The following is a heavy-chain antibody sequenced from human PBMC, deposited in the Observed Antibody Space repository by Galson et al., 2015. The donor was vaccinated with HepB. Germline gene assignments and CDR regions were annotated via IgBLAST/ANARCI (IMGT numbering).Heavy chain of an antibody. CDR2: ISTTGGST. Sequence: SLRLSCAASGFTFSSYAMSWVRQAPGKGLEWVSAISTTGGSTYYADSVKGRFTISRDNSKNTLYLQMNSLRAEDTAVYYCAKRGVGDLRAFDFWGQGTMVTVSP. D-gene: IGHD3-10*01. CDR1: GFTFSSYA. J-gene: IGHJ3*01. V-gene: IGHV3-23*01. CDR3: AKRGVGDLRAFDF.